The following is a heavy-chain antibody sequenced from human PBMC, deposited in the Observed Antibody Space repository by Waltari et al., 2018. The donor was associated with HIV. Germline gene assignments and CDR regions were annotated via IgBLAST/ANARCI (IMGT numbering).Heavy chain of an antibody. CDR3: AREYCSSTSCSPNGRVGAFDI. D-gene: IGHD2-2*01. V-gene: IGHV4-4*07. CDR2: IYTSGST. J-gene: IGHJ3*02. Sequence: QVQLQESGPGLVKASETLSLTCTVSGGSISSYYWSWIRQPAGKGLEWIGRIYTSGSTNYKSSLKSRATMSIDTSKNQFFLMLSSLTAADTAVYYCAREYCSSTSCSPNGRVGAFDILGQWTMVTVSS. CDR1: GGSISSYY.